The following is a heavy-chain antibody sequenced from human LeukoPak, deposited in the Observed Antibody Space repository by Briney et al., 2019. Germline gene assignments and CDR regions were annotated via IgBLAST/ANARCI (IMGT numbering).Heavy chain of an antibody. CDR1: GGSVSSGSYY. CDR2: IYYSGST. V-gene: IGHV4-61*01. J-gene: IGHJ5*02. Sequence: SETLSLTCTVSGGSVSSGSYYWSWIRQPPGKGLEWIGYIYYSGSTNYNPSLKSQVTISVDTSKNQFSLKPSSVTAADTAVYYCARDRGPFDPWGQGTLVTVSS. CDR3: ARDRGPFDP.